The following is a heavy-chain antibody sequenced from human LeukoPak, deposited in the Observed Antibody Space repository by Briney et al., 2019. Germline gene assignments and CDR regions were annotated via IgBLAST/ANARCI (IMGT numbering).Heavy chain of an antibody. CDR1: GVSITGISYY. CDR2: IYYSGSA. D-gene: IGHD5-24*01. Sequence: PSETLSLTCTVSGVSITGISYYWGWIRQPPGKGLEWIGSIYYSGSASYNPSLKSRVTISVDTSKNHFSLELKSLTVADTAVYYCANGAKFDPWGPGTLATVSS. V-gene: IGHV4-39*02. CDR3: ANGAKFDP. J-gene: IGHJ5*02.